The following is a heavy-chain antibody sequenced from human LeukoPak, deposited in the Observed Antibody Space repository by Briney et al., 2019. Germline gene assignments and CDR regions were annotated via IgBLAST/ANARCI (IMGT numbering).Heavy chain of an antibody. D-gene: IGHD6-13*01. CDR2: IPYDGSNK. Sequence: GGSLRLSCAASGFTFSSYAMHWVRQAPGKGLGWVAVIPYDGSNKYYADSVKGRFTISRDNSKNTLYLQMNSLRAEDTAVYYCAREYSKKGWFDPWGQGTLVTVSS. J-gene: IGHJ5*02. CDR1: GFTFSSYA. V-gene: IGHV3-30*04. CDR3: AREYSKKGWFDP.